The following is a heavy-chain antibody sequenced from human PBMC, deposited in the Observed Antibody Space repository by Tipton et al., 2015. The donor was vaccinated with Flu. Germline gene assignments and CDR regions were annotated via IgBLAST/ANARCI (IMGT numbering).Heavy chain of an antibody. J-gene: IGHJ4*02. CDR1: GFIVSNNH. V-gene: IGHV3-53*01. CDR2: IYSGGNT. Sequence: SLRLSCVASGFIVSNNHMSWVRQAPGKGLEWVSVIYSGGNTYYADSVKGRFTISRDNSKNTLYLQMNTLRAEDTAVYYCARDFYFFYWGPGTLVTVSS. CDR3: ARDFYFFY.